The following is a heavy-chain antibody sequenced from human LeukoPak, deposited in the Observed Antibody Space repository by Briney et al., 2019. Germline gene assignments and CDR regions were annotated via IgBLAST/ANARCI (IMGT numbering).Heavy chain of an antibody. Sequence: GGSLRLSCAASGFTFSSYWMSWVRQAPGKGLEWVANIKQDGSEKYYVDSVKGRFTISRDNAKNSLYLQMNSLRAEDTAVYYRARDRWAVRGVTYFDYWGQGTLVTVSS. CDR1: GFTFSSYW. J-gene: IGHJ4*02. CDR2: IKQDGSEK. CDR3: ARDRWAVRGVTYFDY. D-gene: IGHD3-10*01. V-gene: IGHV3-7*01.